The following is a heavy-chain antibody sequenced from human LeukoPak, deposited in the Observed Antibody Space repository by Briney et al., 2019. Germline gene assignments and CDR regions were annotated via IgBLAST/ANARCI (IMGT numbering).Heavy chain of an antibody. CDR1: GFTFSNYA. CDR3: AKGHYGSGSYYYIDY. D-gene: IGHD3-10*01. Sequence: GGSLRLSCAASGFTFSNYAMSWVRQAPGKGLEWVSAITGSGDSTSYADSVKGRFTISRDNSKYTLYLQMNSLRAEDTAVYYCAKGHYGSGSYYYIDYWGQGTLVTVSS. V-gene: IGHV3-23*01. CDR2: ITGSGDST. J-gene: IGHJ4*02.